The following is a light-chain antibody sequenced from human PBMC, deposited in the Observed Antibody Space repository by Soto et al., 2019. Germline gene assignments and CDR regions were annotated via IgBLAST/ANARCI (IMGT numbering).Light chain of an antibody. V-gene: IGKV3-20*01. Sequence: EIVLTQSPGTLSLSPGQRATLSCRASQSVTSSYLAWYQQRSGRAPRLLIYGASSRATGIPNRFSGSGSGTDFTLTISRLEPEDFAVYYCQQYGSSPPTFGQGTKVEIK. CDR1: QSVTSSY. CDR2: GAS. J-gene: IGKJ1*01. CDR3: QQYGSSPPT.